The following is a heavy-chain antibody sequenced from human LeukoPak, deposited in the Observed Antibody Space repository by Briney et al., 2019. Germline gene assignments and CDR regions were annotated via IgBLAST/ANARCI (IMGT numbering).Heavy chain of an antibody. CDR3: ARPSPLPGNYRFDY. J-gene: IGHJ4*02. V-gene: IGHV5-51*01. D-gene: IGHD1-7*01. Sequence: GESLKISCKGSGYSFTSYWIGWVRQMPGKGLEWMGIIYPGDFDTRYSPSFQGQVTISADKSISTAYLPWSSLKASDTAMYYCARPSPLPGNYRFDYWGQGTLVTVSS. CDR2: IYPGDFDT. CDR1: GYSFTSYW.